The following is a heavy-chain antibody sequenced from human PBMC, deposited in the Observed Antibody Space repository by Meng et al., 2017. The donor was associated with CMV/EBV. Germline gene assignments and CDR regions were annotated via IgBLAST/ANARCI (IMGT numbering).Heavy chain of an antibody. J-gene: IGHJ6*02. Sequence: SVKVSCKASGGTFSSYTISWVRQAPGQGLEWMGRIIPILGIANYAQKFQGRVTITADKSTSTAYMELSSLRSEDTAVYYCASGGDITFGVVIMSHYYYYGMDDWGQGTTVTVSS. V-gene: IGHV1-69*02. CDR1: GGTFSSYT. CDR2: IIPILGIA. D-gene: IGHD3-3*01. CDR3: ASGGDITFGVVIMSHYYYYGMDD.